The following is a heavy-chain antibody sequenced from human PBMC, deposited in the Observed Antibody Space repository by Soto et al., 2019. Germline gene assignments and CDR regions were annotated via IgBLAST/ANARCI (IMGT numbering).Heavy chain of an antibody. V-gene: IGHV3-15*01. Sequence: GGSLRLSCAASGFTFSNDWMSWVRQAPGKGLEWVGRIKSKTDGGTTDYAAPMKGRFTISRDDSKNTLYLQMNSLKTEDTAVYYCTTVIHNYYDSSGYYFDYWGQGTLVTVSS. J-gene: IGHJ4*02. CDR3: TTVIHNYYDSSGYYFDY. D-gene: IGHD3-22*01. CDR1: GFTFSNDW. CDR2: IKSKTDGGTT.